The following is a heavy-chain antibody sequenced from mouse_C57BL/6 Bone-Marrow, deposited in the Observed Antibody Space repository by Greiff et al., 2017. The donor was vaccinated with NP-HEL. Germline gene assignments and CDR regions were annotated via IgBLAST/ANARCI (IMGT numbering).Heavy chain of an antibody. CDR1: GFTFSSYA. D-gene: IGHD1-1*01. Sequence: EVKLQESGGGLVKPGGSLKLSCAASGFTFSSYAMSWVRQTPEKRLEWVATISDGGSYTYYPDNVKGRFTISRDNAKNNLYLQMSHLKSEDTAMYYCARDYYGREDWYFDVWGTGTTVTVSS. J-gene: IGHJ1*03. V-gene: IGHV5-4*01. CDR2: ISDGGSYT. CDR3: ARDYYGREDWYFDV.